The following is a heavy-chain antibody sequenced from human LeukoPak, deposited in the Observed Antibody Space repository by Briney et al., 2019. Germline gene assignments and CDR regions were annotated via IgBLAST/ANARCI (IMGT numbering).Heavy chain of an antibody. J-gene: IGHJ4*02. V-gene: IGHV3-23*01. CDR2: ISGSGGST. CDR3: AKDSYTGYSYGSFDY. CDR1: GFTFSSYA. Sequence: GGSLRLSCAASGFTFSSYAMSWVRQAPGKGLEWVSAISGSGGSTYYADSVKGRFTISRDNSKNTLYLQMNSLRGEDTAVYYCAKDSYTGYSYGSFDYWGQGTLVTVSS. D-gene: IGHD5-18*01.